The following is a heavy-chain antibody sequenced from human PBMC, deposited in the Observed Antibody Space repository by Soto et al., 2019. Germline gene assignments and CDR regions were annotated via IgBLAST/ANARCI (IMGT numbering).Heavy chain of an antibody. CDR1: GDTFTNFD. D-gene: IGHD2-15*01. J-gene: IGHJ4*02. V-gene: IGHV1-8*01. Sequence: QVQLVQSGAEVKKPGASVKVSCKPSGDTFTNFDLNWVRQAAGKGLEWLGWMRANSGDRGHAQKFRGRVSLTRDTSMSTAYMALSSLRAEDTAVYYCARYLHGQGFKVWGQGTLVIVSS. CDR3: ARYLHGQGFKV. CDR2: MRANSGDR.